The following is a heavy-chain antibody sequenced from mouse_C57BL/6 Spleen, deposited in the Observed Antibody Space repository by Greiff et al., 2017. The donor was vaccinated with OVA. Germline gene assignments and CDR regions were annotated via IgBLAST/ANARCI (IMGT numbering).Heavy chain of an antibody. CDR3: ARCGGYDYERGTWFAY. D-gene: IGHD2-4*01. J-gene: IGHJ3*01. CDR2: IDPSDSYT. V-gene: IGHV1-69*01. CDR1: GYTFTSYW. Sequence: QVQLQQPGAELVMPGASVKLSCKASGYTFTSYWMHWVKQRPGQGLEWIGEIDPSDSYTNYNQKFKGKSTLTVDKSSSTASLQLSRLTSENSAVYYCARCGGYDYERGTWFAYWGQGTLVTVSA.